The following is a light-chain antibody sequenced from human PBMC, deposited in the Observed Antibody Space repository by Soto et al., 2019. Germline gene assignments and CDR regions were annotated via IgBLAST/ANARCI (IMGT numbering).Light chain of an antibody. V-gene: IGLV2-14*03. J-gene: IGLJ1*01. CDR3: NSYTSSSTHV. CDR2: DVS. CDR1: SSDVGGYNY. Sequence: QSALTQPASVSGSPGQSITISCTGTSSDVGGYNYVSWYQQHPGKATKLIISDVSNRPSGVSNSLSGSKSGNTASLTISGLQAEDEADYYCNSYTSSSTHVFGTGTKVTVL.